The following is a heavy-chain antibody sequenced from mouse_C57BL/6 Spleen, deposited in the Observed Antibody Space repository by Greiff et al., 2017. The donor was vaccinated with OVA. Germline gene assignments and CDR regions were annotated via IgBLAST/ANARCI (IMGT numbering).Heavy chain of an antibody. J-gene: IGHJ2*01. Sequence: VQLQQPGAELVMPGASVKLSCKASGYTFTSYWMHWVKQRPGQGLEWIGEIDPSDSYTNYNQKFKGKSTLTVDKSSSTAYMQLSSLTSEDSAVYYCARNWEGYFDYWGQGTTLTVSS. CDR3: ARNWEGYFDY. D-gene: IGHD4-1*01. V-gene: IGHV1-69*01. CDR1: GYTFTSYW. CDR2: IDPSDSYT.